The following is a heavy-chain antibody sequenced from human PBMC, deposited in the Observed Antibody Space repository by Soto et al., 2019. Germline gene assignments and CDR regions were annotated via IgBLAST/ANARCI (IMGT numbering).Heavy chain of an antibody. Sequence: EVQLLESGGGVVQPGGSLRLSCVASGFNFKKFAMSWVRQAPGEGLEWVSGISCCGGSTSYADSVKGRFSIARDDSTNTLSVQMNNLRVEDTAQYYCAQADGEQWLLPHLDKLGQGTLVTVS. CDR3: AQADGEQWLLPHLDK. V-gene: IGHV3-23*01. D-gene: IGHD6-19*01. CDR2: ISCCGGST. J-gene: IGHJ4*02. CDR1: GFNFKKFA.